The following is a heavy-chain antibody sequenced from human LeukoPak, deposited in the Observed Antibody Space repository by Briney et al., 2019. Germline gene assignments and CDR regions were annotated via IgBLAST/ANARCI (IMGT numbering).Heavy chain of an antibody. V-gene: IGHV4-38-2*02. Sequence: SETLSLTCTVAGYSISSGYYWSWIRQPPGKGLEWIGYIYYSGSTNYNPSLKSRVTISVDTSKNQFSLKLSSVTAADTAAYYCARGMTTVTTYFQHWGQGTLVTVSS. CDR3: ARGMTTVTTYFQH. J-gene: IGHJ1*01. D-gene: IGHD4-17*01. CDR1: GYSISSGYY. CDR2: IYYSGST.